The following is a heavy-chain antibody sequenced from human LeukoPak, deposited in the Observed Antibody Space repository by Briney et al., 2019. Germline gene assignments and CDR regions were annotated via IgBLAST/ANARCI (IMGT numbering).Heavy chain of an antibody. D-gene: IGHD3-22*01. CDR2: MSYDGARQ. CDR1: GFIFTDYA. J-gene: IGHJ4*02. Sequence: GGSLRLSCAASGFIFTDYAMHWVRQAPGKGLEWVAFMSYDGARQQYADSVKGRFTISRDNPKNTLYLQMNSLRAEDTAAYFCAKRGVVIRVILVGFHKEAYYFDSWGQGALVTVSS. V-gene: IGHV3-30-3*02. CDR3: AKRGVVIRVILVGFHKEAYYFDS.